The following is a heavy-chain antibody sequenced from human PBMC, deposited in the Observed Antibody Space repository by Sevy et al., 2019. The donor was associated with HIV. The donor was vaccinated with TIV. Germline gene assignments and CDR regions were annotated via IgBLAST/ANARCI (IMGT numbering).Heavy chain of an antibody. V-gene: IGHV3-7*01. CDR3: ASSFLGRAFGGVIVNYFDY. D-gene: IGHD3-16*02. CDR2: IKQDGSEK. CDR1: GFTFSSYW. Sequence: GGSLTLSCAASGFTFSSYWMSWVRHAPGKGLEWVANIKQDGSEKYYVDSVKGRFTISRDNAKNSLYLQMNSLRAEDTAVYYCASSFLGRAFGGVIVNYFDYWGQGTLVTVSS. J-gene: IGHJ4*02.